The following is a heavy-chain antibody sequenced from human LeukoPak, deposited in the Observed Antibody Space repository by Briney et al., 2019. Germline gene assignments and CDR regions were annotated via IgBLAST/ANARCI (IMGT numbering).Heavy chain of an antibody. D-gene: IGHD3-3*01. CDR1: GLSFSNYW. J-gene: IGHJ3*02. CDR3: ASPEWLPDSIDI. CDR2: IKQDGSEE. Sequence: AGGFLRLSCAASGLSFSNYWMTWVRQAPGKGLEWVATIKQDGSEEYYVDSVKGRFTISRDNAKNSLYLQMNSLRAEDTAVYYCASPEWLPDSIDIWGQGTMVTVSS. V-gene: IGHV3-7*01.